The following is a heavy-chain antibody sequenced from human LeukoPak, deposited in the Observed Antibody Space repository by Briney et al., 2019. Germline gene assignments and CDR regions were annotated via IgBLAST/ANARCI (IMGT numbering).Heavy chain of an antibody. CDR1: GFTFSSYS. J-gene: IGHJ4*02. D-gene: IGHD3-3*01. V-gene: IGHV3-21*01. CDR3: ARDGVEPTYYDFWSGYSYPQPFDY. Sequence: GGSLRLSCAASGFTFSSYSMNWVRQAPGKGLEWVSSISSSSSYIYYADSVKGRFTISRDNAKNSLYLQMNSLRAEDTAVYYCARDGVEPTYYDFWSGYSYPQPFDYWGQGTLVTVSS. CDR2: ISSSSSYI.